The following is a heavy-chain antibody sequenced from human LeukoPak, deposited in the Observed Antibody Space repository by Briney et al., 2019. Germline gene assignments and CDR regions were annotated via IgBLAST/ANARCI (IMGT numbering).Heavy chain of an antibody. CDR1: GFTFSSYA. Sequence: GGSLRLSCAASGFTFSSYAMTWVRQAPGKGLEWVSVISGRGGSTYYADSVKGRFTISRDNSKNTLHLQMNSLRADDTAVYYCAKDREWVDYAEYDYWGQGTLVTVSS. CDR3: AKDREWVDYAEYDY. J-gene: IGHJ4*02. V-gene: IGHV3-23*01. D-gene: IGHD4-17*01. CDR2: ISGRGGST.